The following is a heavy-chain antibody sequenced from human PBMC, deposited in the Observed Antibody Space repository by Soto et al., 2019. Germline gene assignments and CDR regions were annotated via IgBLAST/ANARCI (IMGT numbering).Heavy chain of an antibody. J-gene: IGHJ4*02. D-gene: IGHD3-22*01. CDR1: GFTFSNYW. CDR3: VTDSHGDY. Sequence: EVQLVESGGGLVQPGGSLRLSCAGSGFTFSNYWMHWVRQAPGKGLEWVSRIDHDGPTDYADSVRGRFTISRDNAENTLYLQMNILRPEDTSVYYCVTDSHGDYWGQRTLVTVSS. CDR2: IDHDGPT. V-gene: IGHV3-74*01.